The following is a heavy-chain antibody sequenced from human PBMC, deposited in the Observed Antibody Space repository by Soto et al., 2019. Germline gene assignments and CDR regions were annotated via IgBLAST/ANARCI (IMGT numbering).Heavy chain of an antibody. CDR3: ARGDIEADGGWWFDP. Sequence: SGPTLVNPTQTLTLTCTFSGFSLSTSGMCVSWIRQPPGKALEWLALIDWDDDKYYSTSLKTRLTISKDTSKNQVVLTMTNMDPVDTATYYCARGDIEADGGWWFDPWGQGTLVTVSS. CDR1: GFSLSTSGMC. D-gene: IGHD6-13*01. J-gene: IGHJ5*02. CDR2: IDWDDDK. V-gene: IGHV2-70*01.